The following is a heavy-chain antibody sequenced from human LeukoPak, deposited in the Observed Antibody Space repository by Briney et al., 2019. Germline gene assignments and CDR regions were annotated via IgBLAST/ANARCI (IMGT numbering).Heavy chain of an antibody. Sequence: PSETLSLTCTVSGGSISSGGYYWSWIRQHPGKGLEWIGYIYYSGSTYYNPSLKSRVTISVDTSKNQFSLKLSSVTAADTAVYYCARADVEMATINFDYWAREPWSPSPQ. D-gene: IGHD5-24*01. J-gene: IGHJ4*02. CDR1: GGSISSGGYY. CDR2: IYYSGST. V-gene: IGHV4-31*03. CDR3: ARADVEMATINFDY.